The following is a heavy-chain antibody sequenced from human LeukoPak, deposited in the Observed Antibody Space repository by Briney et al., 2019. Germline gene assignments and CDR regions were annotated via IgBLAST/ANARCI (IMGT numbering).Heavy chain of an antibody. Sequence: PGGSLRLSCAASGFTFSSYSMNWVRQAPGKGLEWVSSISSSSSYIYYADSVKGRFTISRDSAKSSLYLQMNSLRAEDTAVYYCAREGYCSGGSCSQYYYGMDVWGQGTTVTVSS. D-gene: IGHD2-15*01. CDR2: ISSSSSYI. CDR1: GFTFSSYS. J-gene: IGHJ6*02. CDR3: AREGYCSGGSCSQYYYGMDV. V-gene: IGHV3-21*01.